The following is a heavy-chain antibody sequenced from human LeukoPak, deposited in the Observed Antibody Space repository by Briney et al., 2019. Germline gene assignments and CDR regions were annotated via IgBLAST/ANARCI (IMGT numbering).Heavy chain of an antibody. J-gene: IGHJ4*02. Sequence: GGSLRLSCAASGFTFSNYWMSWVRQAPGKGLEWVANIKQDGSEKYYVDSVKGRFTISRDNAKNSLYLQMNSLRAEDTAVYYCARDLDYNFDYWGQGTLVTVSS. CDR3: ARDLDYNFDY. CDR2: IKQDGSEK. V-gene: IGHV3-7*05. CDR1: GFTFSNYW. D-gene: IGHD4-11*01.